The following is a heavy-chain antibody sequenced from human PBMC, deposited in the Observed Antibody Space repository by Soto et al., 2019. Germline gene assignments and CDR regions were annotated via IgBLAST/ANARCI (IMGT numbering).Heavy chain of an antibody. CDR1: GFTFSSYS. V-gene: IGHV3-21*01. J-gene: IGHJ4*02. CDR3: ARAPAHYDFWSGYIDY. D-gene: IGHD3-3*01. CDR2: ISSSSSYI. Sequence: GGSLRRSCAASGFTFSSYSMNWVRQAPGKGLEWVSSISSSSSYIYYADSVKGRFTISRDNAKNSLYLQMNSLRAEDTAVYYCARAPAHYDFWSGYIDYWGQGTLVTVSS.